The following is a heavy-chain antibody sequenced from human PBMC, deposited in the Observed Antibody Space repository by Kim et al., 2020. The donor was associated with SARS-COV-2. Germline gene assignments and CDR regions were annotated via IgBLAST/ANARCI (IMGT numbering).Heavy chain of an antibody. D-gene: IGHD3-3*01. CDR3: VRGHYELVH. V-gene: IGHV3-11*01. CDR2: ISTNGGTM. Sequence: GGSLRLSCAASGLIFSDYYMSWIRQAPGKGLEWVSYISTNGGTMKYADSVKGRFTISRDNAKNSLYLQMNSLRAEDTAVYYCVRGHYELVHWGQGAPVT. CDR1: GLIFSDYY. J-gene: IGHJ4*02.